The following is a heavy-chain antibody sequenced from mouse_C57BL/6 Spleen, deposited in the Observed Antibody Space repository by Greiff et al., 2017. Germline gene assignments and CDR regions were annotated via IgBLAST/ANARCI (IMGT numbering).Heavy chain of an antibody. CDR1: GYTFTSYW. Sequence: QVHVKQPGAELVRPGTSVKLSCKASGYTFTSYWMHWVKQRPGQGLEWIGVIDPSDSYTNYNQKFKGKATLTVDTSSSTAYMQLSSLTSEDSAVYYCARRNYYGSSHYAMDYWGQGTSVTVSS. D-gene: IGHD1-1*01. V-gene: IGHV1-59*01. J-gene: IGHJ4*01. CDR2: IDPSDSYT. CDR3: ARRNYYGSSHYAMDY.